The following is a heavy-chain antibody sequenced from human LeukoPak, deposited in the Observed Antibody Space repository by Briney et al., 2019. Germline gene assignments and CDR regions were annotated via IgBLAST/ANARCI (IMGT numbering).Heavy chain of an antibody. CDR3: ARGYSSSPNWFDP. V-gene: IGHV3-21*01. J-gene: IGHJ5*02. D-gene: IGHD6-13*01. CDR1: GFTVSSNY. Sequence: SGGSLRLSCAASGFTVSSNYMSWVRQAPGKGLEWVSSISSSSSYIYYADSVKGRFTISRDNAKNSLYLQMNSLRAEDTAVYYCARGYSSSPNWFDPWGQGTLVTVSS. CDR2: ISSSSSYI.